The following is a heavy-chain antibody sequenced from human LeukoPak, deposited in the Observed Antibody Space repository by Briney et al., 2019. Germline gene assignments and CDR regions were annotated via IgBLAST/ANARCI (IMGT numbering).Heavy chain of an antibody. D-gene: IGHD2-2*02. CDR3: ARLGTYCSSTSCYNHDAFDI. J-gene: IGHJ3*02. CDR2: ISSSSSYI. Sequence: PGGSLRLSCAASGFTFSSYAMSWVRQAPGKGLEWVSSISSSSSYIYYADSVKGRFTISRDNAKNSLYLQMNSLRAEDTAVYYCARLGTYCSSTSCYNHDAFDIWGQGTMVTVSS. CDR1: GFTFSSYA. V-gene: IGHV3-21*01.